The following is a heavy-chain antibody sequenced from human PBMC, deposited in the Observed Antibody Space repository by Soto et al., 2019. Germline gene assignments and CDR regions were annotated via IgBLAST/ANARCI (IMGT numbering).Heavy chain of an antibody. CDR3: ARDGGRGAFDI. J-gene: IGHJ3*02. V-gene: IGHV4-59*01. CDR2: IYYSGST. CDR1: GGSLSSYY. Sequence: SETLSLSCTVSGGSLSSYYWSWIRQPPGKGLEWIGYIYYSGSTNYNPSLKSRVTISVDTSKNQFSLKLSSVTAADTAVYYCARDGGRGAFDIWGQGTMVTVSS. D-gene: IGHD3-10*01.